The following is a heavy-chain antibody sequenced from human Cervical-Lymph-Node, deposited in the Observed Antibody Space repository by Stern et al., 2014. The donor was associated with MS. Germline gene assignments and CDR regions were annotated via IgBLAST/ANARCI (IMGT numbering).Heavy chain of an antibody. J-gene: IGHJ4*02. CDR1: GFSLSTSGMR. CDR3: ARSSPYYEFWNDYYYFDY. D-gene: IGHD3-3*01. CDR2: IDWDNDK. V-gene: IGHV2-70*04. Sequence: QVTLRESGPALVKPTQTLTLTCTFSGFSLSTSGMRVSWIRQPPGKALEWLARIDWDNDKFYSTSLKTRLTISKDTSKNQVVLTMTNMDPVDTATYYCARSSPYYEFWNDYYYFDYWGQGTLVAVSS.